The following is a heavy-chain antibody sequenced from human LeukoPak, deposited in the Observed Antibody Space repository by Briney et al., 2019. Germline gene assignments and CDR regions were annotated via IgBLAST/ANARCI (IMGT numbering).Heavy chain of an antibody. D-gene: IGHD7-27*01. CDR3: AKDGGLWVSAHWGDS. CDR1: GFTFSSYT. J-gene: IGHJ4*02. Sequence: GGSLRLSCAASGFTFSSYTMSWFRQAPGKGLEWVSTITTSDGNTYYADSVKGRFTVSRDNSKNTLFLQMNSLRAEDTAVYYCAKDGGLWVSAHWGDSWGRGTLVTVSS. CDR2: ITTSDGNT. V-gene: IGHV3-23*01.